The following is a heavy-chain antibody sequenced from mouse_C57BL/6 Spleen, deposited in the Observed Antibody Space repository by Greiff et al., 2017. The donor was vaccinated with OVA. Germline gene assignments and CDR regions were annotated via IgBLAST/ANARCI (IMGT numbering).Heavy chain of an antibody. CDR2: ISYDGSN. J-gene: IGHJ2*01. Sequence: EVKLQESGPGLVKPSQSLSLTCSVTGYSITSGYYWNWIRQFPGNKLEWMGYISYDGSNNYNPSLKNRISITRDTSKNQFFLKLNSVTTEDTATYYCAREYYGKEGYYFDYWGQGTTLTVSS. CDR3: AREYYGKEGYYFDY. D-gene: IGHD2-1*01. V-gene: IGHV3-6*01. CDR1: GYSITSGYY.